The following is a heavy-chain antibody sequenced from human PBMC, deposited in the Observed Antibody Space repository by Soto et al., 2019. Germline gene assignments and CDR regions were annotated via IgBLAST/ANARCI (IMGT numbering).Heavy chain of an antibody. D-gene: IGHD6-13*01. Sequence: PGGSLRLSCAASGFTVSSNYMSWVRQAPGKGLEWVSVIYSGGSTYYADSVKGRFTISRDNSKNTLYLQMSSLRAEDTAVYYCASRIAAAGVLYYYYYGMDVWGQGTTVTVSS. CDR2: IYSGGST. J-gene: IGHJ6*02. CDR1: GFTVSSNY. V-gene: IGHV3-53*01. CDR3: ASRIAAAGVLYYYYYGMDV.